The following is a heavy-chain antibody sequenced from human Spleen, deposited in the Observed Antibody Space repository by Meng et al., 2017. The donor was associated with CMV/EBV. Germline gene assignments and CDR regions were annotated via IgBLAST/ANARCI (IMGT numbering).Heavy chain of an antibody. J-gene: IGHJ4*02. D-gene: IGHD6-19*01. CDR3: AKGAVAGDYFDY. CDR1: GFTITTYA. V-gene: IGHV3-9*01. CDR2: ISWNSGSI. Sequence: SLKISCVPSGFTITTYAMHWVRQAPGKGLEWVSGISWNSGSIGYADSVKGRFTISRDNAKNSLYLQMNSLRPEDTALYYCAKGAVAGDYFDYWGQGTLVTVSS.